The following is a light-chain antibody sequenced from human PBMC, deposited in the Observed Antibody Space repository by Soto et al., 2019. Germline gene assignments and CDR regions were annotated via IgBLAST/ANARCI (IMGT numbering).Light chain of an antibody. J-gene: IGKJ5*01. V-gene: IGKV3-20*01. CDR3: QQYNNWPIT. CDR1: QSVSSSY. Sequence: EIVLAQSPGTLSLSPVERTTLSCMASQSVSSSYIARCQQKPGQAPRLLLYGGSSRAAGIPDRFSGSGSGTDFTLTISRLEPEDFAVYYCQQYNNWPITFGQGTRLENK. CDR2: GGS.